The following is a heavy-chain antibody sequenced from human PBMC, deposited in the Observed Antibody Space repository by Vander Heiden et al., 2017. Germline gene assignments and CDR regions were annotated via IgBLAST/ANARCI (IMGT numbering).Heavy chain of an antibody. CDR3: ARGGSGLEWLPPHYYYYGMDV. CDR2: IKQDGSEK. D-gene: IGHD3-3*01. J-gene: IGHJ6*02. V-gene: IGHV3-7*01. CDR1: GFTFSSYW. Sequence: EVQLVESGGGLVQPGGSLRLSCAASGFTFSSYWISWVRQAPGKGLEWVANIKQDGSEKYYVDSVKGRFTISRDNAKNSLYLQMNSLRAEDTAVYYCARGGSGLEWLPPHYYYYGMDVWGQGTTVTVSS.